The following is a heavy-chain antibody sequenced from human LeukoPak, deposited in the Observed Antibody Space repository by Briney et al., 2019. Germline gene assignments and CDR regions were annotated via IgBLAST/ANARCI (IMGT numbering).Heavy chain of an antibody. Sequence: GGSLRLSCSASGFTLSTYAMHWLRQAPGKGLEYVSAISSDGGRTYYADSVKGRFTISRYNSKNTLYLQMSSLRAEDTAVYYCVKVASVTTFGGTFDYWGQGTLVTVSS. CDR3: VKVASVTTFGGTFDY. J-gene: IGHJ4*02. D-gene: IGHD3-16*01. CDR1: GFTLSTYA. V-gene: IGHV3-64D*09. CDR2: ISSDGGRT.